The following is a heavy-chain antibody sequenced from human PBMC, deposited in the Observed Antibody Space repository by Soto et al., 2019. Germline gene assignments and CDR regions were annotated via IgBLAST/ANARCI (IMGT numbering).Heavy chain of an antibody. CDR1: GFTFSTYA. D-gene: IGHD2-21*01. J-gene: IGHJ4*02. V-gene: IGHV3-23*01. CDR3: VKEHGDSFSDY. CDR2: IINTGVRT. Sequence: SLRLSCAASGFTFSTYAMSWVRQAPGKGLDWISAIINTGVRTYYADSVKGRFTISRDNSKNTVYLQMNSLRAEDTAVYYCVKEHGDSFSDYWGQGTLVTVSS.